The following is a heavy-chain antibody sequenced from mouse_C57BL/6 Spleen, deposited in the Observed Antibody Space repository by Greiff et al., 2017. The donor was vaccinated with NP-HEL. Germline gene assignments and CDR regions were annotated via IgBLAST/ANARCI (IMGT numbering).Heavy chain of an antibody. CDR1: GYAFSSYW. CDR3: ARGGYYGSSLAD. Sequence: VKLVESGAELVKPGASVKISCTASGYAFSSYWMNWVKQRPGKGLEWIGQIYPGDGDTHYNVKFKGKAPLTAAKSASTAYMQLSSLTSEDSAVYFCARGGYYGSSLADWGKGTLVTVAA. J-gene: IGHJ3*01. V-gene: IGHV1-80*01. D-gene: IGHD1-1*01. CDR2: IYPGDGDT.